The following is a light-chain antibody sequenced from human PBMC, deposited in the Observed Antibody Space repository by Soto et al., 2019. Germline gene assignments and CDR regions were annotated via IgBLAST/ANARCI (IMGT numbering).Light chain of an antibody. Sequence: DIQMTQSPSTLSAYVGDRVTITCRASQSISSWLAWYQQKPGKAPKLLIYDASSLESGVPSRFSGSGSGTEFTLTISSLQPDDFATYYCQQYNSYVTFGGGTKVDIK. V-gene: IGKV1-5*01. CDR1: QSISSW. J-gene: IGKJ4*01. CDR3: QQYNSYVT. CDR2: DAS.